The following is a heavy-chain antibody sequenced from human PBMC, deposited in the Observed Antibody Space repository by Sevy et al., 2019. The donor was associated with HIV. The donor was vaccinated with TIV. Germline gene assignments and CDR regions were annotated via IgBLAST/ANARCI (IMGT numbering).Heavy chain of an antibody. Sequence: GGSLRLSCAASGFTFSSYSMNWVRQAPGKGLEWVSSINSRGNYIYYADSVKGRFTISRDNAKNSLYLQMNSLRAEDTSVYYCARDLPGDSRMDVWGQGTTVTVSS. CDR2: INSRGNYI. V-gene: IGHV3-21*01. CDR1: GFTFSSYS. J-gene: IGHJ6*02. CDR3: ARDLPGDSRMDV. D-gene: IGHD3-22*01.